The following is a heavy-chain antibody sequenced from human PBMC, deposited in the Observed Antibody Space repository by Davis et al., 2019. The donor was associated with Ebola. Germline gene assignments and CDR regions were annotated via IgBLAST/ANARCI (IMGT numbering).Heavy chain of an antibody. CDR1: GGSISSYY. V-gene: IGHV4-59*01. CDR2: IYSSGST. D-gene: IGHD3-22*01. CDR3: ARGEYNYDTSGYYDHWFDP. Sequence: PSETLSLTCTVSGGSISSYYWTWIRQPPGKGLEWIGYIYSSGSTNYNPSLKSRVTISLDTSKSHFSLRLSSVTAADTAVYYCARGEYNYDTSGYYDHWFDPWGQGTLVTVSS. J-gene: IGHJ5*02.